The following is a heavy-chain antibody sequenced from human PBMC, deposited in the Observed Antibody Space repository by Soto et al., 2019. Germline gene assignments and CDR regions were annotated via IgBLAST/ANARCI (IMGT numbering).Heavy chain of an antibody. J-gene: IGHJ4*02. V-gene: IGHV4-34*01. Sequence: QVQLQQWGAGLLKPSETLSLTCAVYGGSFSGYYWSWIRQPPGKGLEWMGEINHSGSTNYNPSLKSRVTISVDTSKNQFSLKLSSVTAADTAVYYCASRYGGYDFDYWGQGTPFTVSS. CDR2: INHSGST. D-gene: IGHD5-12*01. CDR1: GGSFSGYY. CDR3: ASRYGGYDFDY.